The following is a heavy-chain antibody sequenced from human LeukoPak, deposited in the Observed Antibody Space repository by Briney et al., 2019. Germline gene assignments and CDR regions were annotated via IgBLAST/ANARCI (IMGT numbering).Heavy chain of an antibody. J-gene: IGHJ6*02. D-gene: IGHD6-6*01. CDR1: GFTFXDSA. CDR2: IRSKADSYAT. V-gene: IGHV3-73*01. CDR3: TSSSASYYYYGMDV. Sequence: LRLSCAXXGFTFXDSAMHWVRQASGRGLEWGGRIRSKADSYATAYVASVKGRFTISRDDSKNTAYLQMNSLKTEDTAVYYCTSSSASYYYYGMDVWGQGTTVTVSS.